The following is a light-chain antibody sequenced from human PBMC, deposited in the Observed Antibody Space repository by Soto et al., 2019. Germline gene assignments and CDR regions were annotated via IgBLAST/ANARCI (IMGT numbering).Light chain of an antibody. V-gene: IGKV1-33*01. CDR3: QQYSNLIT. CDR2: DAS. Sequence: DIQMTQSPSSLSASVGDRVTITCQASPDVSNYLNWYQQKLGKAPKRLIYDASNLETGVPSRFSGSGSGTYFSFTISSLQPEDFATYYCQQYSNLITFGQGTRLEIK. J-gene: IGKJ5*01. CDR1: PDVSNY.